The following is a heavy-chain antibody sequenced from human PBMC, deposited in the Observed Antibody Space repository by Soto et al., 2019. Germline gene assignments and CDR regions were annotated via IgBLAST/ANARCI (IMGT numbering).Heavy chain of an antibody. CDR2: ISWDSVSI. V-gene: IGHV3-9*01. CDR1: GFTFDDYA. CDR3: AKDISSSYPPNYYYYGMDV. Sequence: GGSLRLSCAASGFTFDDYAMHWVRQAPGKGLEWVSGISWDSVSIGYADSVKGRFTISRDNAKNSLYLQMNSLRAEDTALYYCAKDISSSYPPNYYYYGMDVWGQGTLVTVSS. D-gene: IGHD6-13*01. J-gene: IGHJ6*02.